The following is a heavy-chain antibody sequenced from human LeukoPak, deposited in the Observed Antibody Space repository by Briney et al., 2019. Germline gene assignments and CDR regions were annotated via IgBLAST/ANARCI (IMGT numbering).Heavy chain of an antibody. CDR1: GYRFTNYW. J-gene: IGHJ4*02. CDR2: IYPGDSDT. CDR3: ARYMRGHGEMKGRYYFDY. D-gene: IGHD3-10*01. V-gene: IGHV5-51*01. Sequence: PGESLKISCKGSGYRFTNYWIGWVRQMPGKGLEWMGIIYPGDSDTRYSPSFQGQVTISADKSISTAYLQWSSLEASDTAMYYCARYMRGHGEMKGRYYFDYWGQGTLVTVSS.